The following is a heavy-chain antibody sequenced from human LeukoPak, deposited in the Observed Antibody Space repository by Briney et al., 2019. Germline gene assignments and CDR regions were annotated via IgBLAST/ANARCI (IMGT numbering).Heavy chain of an antibody. CDR3: ARHSDPLTGTTSLGDAFDI. CDR2: IYYSGST. J-gene: IGHJ3*02. Sequence: SETLSLTCTVSGGSISSSSYSWGWIRQPPGKGLEWIGSIYYSGSTYYNPSLKSRVTISVDTSKNQFSLKLSSVTAADTAVYYCARHSDPLTGTTSLGDAFDIWGQGTMVTVSS. V-gene: IGHV4-39*01. D-gene: IGHD1-20*01. CDR1: GGSISSSSYS.